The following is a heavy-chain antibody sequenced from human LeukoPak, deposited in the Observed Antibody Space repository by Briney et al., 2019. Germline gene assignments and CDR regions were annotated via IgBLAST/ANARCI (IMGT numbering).Heavy chain of an antibody. CDR3: ARDYDFWSGYGAY. CDR2: IKQDGSER. Sequence: GGSLRLSCAASGFTSSSYWMTWVRQAPGKGLEWVANIKQDGSERYYVESVKGRFTTSRDNAKNSLYLQVNSLRGEDTAVYYCARDYDFWSGYGAYWGQGTLVTVSS. V-gene: IGHV3-7*01. CDR1: GFTSSSYW. D-gene: IGHD3-3*01. J-gene: IGHJ4*02.